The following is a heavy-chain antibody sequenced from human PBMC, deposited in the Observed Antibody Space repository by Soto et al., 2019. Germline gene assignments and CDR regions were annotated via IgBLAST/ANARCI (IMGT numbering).Heavy chain of an antibody. V-gene: IGHV3-30*18. J-gene: IGHJ4*02. CDR2: ISYDGSNK. CDR1: GFTFSSYG. CDR3: AKGAHDILTGYYYFDY. D-gene: IGHD3-9*01. Sequence: QVQLVESGGGVVQPGRSLRLSCAASGFTFSSYGMHWVRQAPGKGVEWVAVISYDGSNKYYADSVKGRFTISRDNSKNTLYLQMNSLRAEDTAVYYCAKGAHDILTGYYYFDYWGQGTLVTVSS.